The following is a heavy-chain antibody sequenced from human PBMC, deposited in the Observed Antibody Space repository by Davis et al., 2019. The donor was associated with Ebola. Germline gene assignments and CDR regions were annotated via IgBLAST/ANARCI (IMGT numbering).Heavy chain of an antibody. CDR2: IYPGDADT. D-gene: IGHD3-22*01. CDR1: GYSFSNFW. V-gene: IGHV5-51*01. Sequence: GGSLRLSCQASGYSFSNFWIGWVRQMPGKGLEWVGIIYPGDADTRYSPSFEGQVTISVDRSISTAYLQWSSLKASDTAMYYCAKQESLYGSSDYWGQGTLVTVSS. CDR3: AKQESLYGSSDY. J-gene: IGHJ4*02.